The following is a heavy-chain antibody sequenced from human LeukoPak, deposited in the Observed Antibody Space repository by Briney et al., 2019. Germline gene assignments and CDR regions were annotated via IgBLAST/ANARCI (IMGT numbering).Heavy chain of an antibody. CDR2: INPNSGGT. CDR1: GYTFTGHY. CDR3: AREPYPPPWYYFDY. Sequence: GASVKVSCKASGYTFTGHYIHWVRQAPGQGLEWMGWINPNSGGTSCAQKFQGRVTMTRDTSISTAYMELSRLRSDGTAFYYCAREPYPPPWYYFDYWGQGTLVTVSS. V-gene: IGHV1-2*02. J-gene: IGHJ4*02. D-gene: IGHD2-8*02.